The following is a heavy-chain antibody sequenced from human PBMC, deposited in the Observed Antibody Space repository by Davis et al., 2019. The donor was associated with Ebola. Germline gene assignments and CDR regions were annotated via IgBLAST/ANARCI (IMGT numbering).Heavy chain of an antibody. J-gene: IGHJ4*02. CDR1: GYTFTSYG. D-gene: IGHD4-11*01. Sequence: ASVKVSCKASGYTFTSYGISWVRQAPGQGLEWMGWISAYNGNTNYAQKLQGRVTMTRGTSTSTVYMELSSLRSEDTAVYYCARDQATVTTSYFDYWGQGTLVTASS. CDR2: ISAYNGNT. V-gene: IGHV1-18*01. CDR3: ARDQATVTTSYFDY.